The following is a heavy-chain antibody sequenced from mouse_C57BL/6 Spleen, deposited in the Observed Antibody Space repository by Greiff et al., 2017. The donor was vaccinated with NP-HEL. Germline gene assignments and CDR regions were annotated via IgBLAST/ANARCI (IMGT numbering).Heavy chain of an antibody. J-gene: IGHJ3*01. D-gene: IGHD1-1*01. CDR1: GYTFTSYW. CDR3: ARAGATAVVGAPD. Sequence: QVQLQQPGAELVKPGASVKMSCKASGYTFTSYWITWVKQRPGQGLEWIGDIYPGSGSTNYNEKFKSKATLTVATSSSTAYMQLSSLTSEESAVYYCARAGATAVVGAPDGGQGTLVTVSA. CDR2: IYPGSGST. V-gene: IGHV1-55*01.